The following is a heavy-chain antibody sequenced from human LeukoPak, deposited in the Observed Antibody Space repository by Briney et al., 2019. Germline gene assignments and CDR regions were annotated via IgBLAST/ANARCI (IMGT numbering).Heavy chain of an antibody. CDR2: INWNGGST. CDR3: AREDIAAAVSDYYMHV. V-gene: IGHV3-20*04. CDR1: GFTFDDNG. Sequence: GGSLRLSCAASGFTFDDNGMSWVRQAPGRGLEWVSGINWNGGSTGYADSVKGRFTISRDNAKNSLYLQMNSLRAEDTALYYCAREDIAAAVSDYYMHVWGKGTTVTVSS. D-gene: IGHD6-13*01. J-gene: IGHJ6*03.